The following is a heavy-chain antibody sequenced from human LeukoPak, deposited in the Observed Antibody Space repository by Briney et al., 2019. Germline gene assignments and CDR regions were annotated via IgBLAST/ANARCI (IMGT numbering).Heavy chain of an antibody. CDR2: TYYNSKWYN. J-gene: IGHJ4*02. CDR1: GDSVSSKNAA. CDR3: ARGWLRLGFDG. Sequence: SQTLSLTCAISGDSVSSKNAAWNGIRESPSRGLEGLGRTYYNSKWYNDYAVSVKSRITINPDTSKNQFSLHLNSVTPEDTAVYYCARGWLRLGFDGWGQGTLVTVSS. D-gene: IGHD5-12*01. V-gene: IGHV6-1*01.